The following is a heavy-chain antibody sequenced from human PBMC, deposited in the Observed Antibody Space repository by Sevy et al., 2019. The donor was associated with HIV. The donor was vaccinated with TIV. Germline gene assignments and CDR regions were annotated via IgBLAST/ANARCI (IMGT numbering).Heavy chain of an antibody. CDR1: GFTFSSFE. J-gene: IGHJ4*02. CDR2: ISSSGSPI. CDR3: TRDLPPSATTVAHFDY. D-gene: IGHD4-4*01. Sequence: GGSLRLSCAASGFTFSSFEMNWVRQTPGKGLEWVSFISSSGSPIYYADSVKGRFTISRDNAKNSLYLQMNSLRAEDTGVYYCTRDLPPSATTVAHFDYWGQGTLVTVSS. V-gene: IGHV3-48*03.